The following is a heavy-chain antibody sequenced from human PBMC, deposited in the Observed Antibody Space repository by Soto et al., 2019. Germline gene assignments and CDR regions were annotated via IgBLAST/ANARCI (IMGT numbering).Heavy chain of an antibody. J-gene: IGHJ4*02. V-gene: IGHV6-1*01. Sequence: QVLLHQSGPGLVKPSQTLSLTCAISGDSVSRTSVAWNWIRQSPSRGLEWQGRTYYRSKWNSDYALSVRGRITIHPDTSESQFSLQLNSVTPEDTAVYYCVRGQFSAFDCWGQGTLVTVSS. CDR3: VRGQFSAFDC. CDR1: GDSVSRTSVA. CDR2: TYYRSKWNS.